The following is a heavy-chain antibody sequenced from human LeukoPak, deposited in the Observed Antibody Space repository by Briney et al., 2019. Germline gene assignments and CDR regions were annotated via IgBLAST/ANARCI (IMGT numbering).Heavy chain of an antibody. CDR3: ARDYDYRGWPRRDYYYYMDV. D-gene: IGHD3-16*01. CDR2: ISYDGSNK. CDR1: GSTFSSYA. Sequence: GGSLRLSCAASGSTFSSYAMHWVRQAPGKGLEWVAVISYDGSNKYYADSVKGRFTISRDNSKNTLYLQMNSLRAEDTAVYYCARDYDYRGWPRRDYYYYMDVWGKGTTVTVSS. J-gene: IGHJ6*03. V-gene: IGHV3-30*04.